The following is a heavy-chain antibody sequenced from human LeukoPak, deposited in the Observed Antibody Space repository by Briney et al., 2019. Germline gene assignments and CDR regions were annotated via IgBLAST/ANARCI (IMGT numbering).Heavy chain of an antibody. Sequence: GGSLRLSCAASGFTFSSYNMNWVRQAPGKGLEWVSYITSSSSTIYYADSVKGRFTISRDNAKNSLYLQMNSLGDEDTAVYYCAREYSSSSGSVSDYWGQGTLVTVSS. CDR2: ITSSSSTI. V-gene: IGHV3-48*02. D-gene: IGHD6-6*01. J-gene: IGHJ4*02. CDR3: AREYSSSSGSVSDY. CDR1: GFTFSSYN.